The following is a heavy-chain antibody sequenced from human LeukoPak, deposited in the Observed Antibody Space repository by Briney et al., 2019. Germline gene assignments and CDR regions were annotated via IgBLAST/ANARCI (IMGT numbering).Heavy chain of an antibody. CDR3: ATHGPYCSSTSCYRRMDV. CDR1: GGSISSGGYY. Sequence: SETLSLTCTVSGGSISSGGYYWTWIRQHPGKGLEWIGFMYNSGSTYYNPSLMSRVTISVDTSKTQFSLNLNSVTAADTAVYYCATHGPYCSSTSCYRRMDVWGQGTTVTVSS. V-gene: IGHV4-31*03. J-gene: IGHJ6*02. CDR2: MYNSGST. D-gene: IGHD2-2*01.